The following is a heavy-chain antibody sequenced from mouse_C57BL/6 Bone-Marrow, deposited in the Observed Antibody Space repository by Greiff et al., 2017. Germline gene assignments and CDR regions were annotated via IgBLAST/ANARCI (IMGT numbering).Heavy chain of an antibody. CDR3: ARGTTVWYFDV. CDR2: INYDGSST. V-gene: IGHV5-16*01. D-gene: IGHD1-1*01. J-gene: IGHJ1*03. CDR1: GFTFSDYY. Sequence: EVKLVESEGGLVQPGSSMKLSCTASGFTFSDYYMAWVRQVPEKGLEWVANINYDGSSTYYLDSLKSRFIISRDNAKNILYLQMSSLKSEDTATYYCARGTTVWYFDVWGTGTTVTVSS.